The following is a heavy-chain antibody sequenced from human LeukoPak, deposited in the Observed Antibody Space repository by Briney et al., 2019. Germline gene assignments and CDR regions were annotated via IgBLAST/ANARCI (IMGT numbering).Heavy chain of an antibody. V-gene: IGHV3-20*04. CDR2: INWSGGST. Sequence: GGSLRLSCAASGFTFVDYVMSWVRQAPGKGLEWVSGINWSGGSTGYADSVKGRFTISRDNAKNSLYLQMNSLRAEDTALYYCARALTATLDHWTYYYYMDVWGKGTTVTVSS. J-gene: IGHJ6*03. CDR1: GFTFVDYV. D-gene: IGHD2-15*01. CDR3: ARALTATLDHWTYYYYMDV.